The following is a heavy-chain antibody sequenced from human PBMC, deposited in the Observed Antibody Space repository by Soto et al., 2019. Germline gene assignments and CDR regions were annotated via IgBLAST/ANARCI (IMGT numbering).Heavy chain of an antibody. V-gene: IGHV3-72*01. D-gene: IGHD3-22*01. CDR1: GFTFSDHY. J-gene: IGHJ4*02. CDR2: ARNKANSYTT. Sequence: QPGGSLRLSCAASGFTFSDHYMDWVRQAPGKGLEWVGRARNKANSYTTEYAASVKGRFTISRDDSKNSMYLQMNSLKTEDTAVYYCGRSNYYDSSGYRALDYWGQGTRVTVSS. CDR3: GRSNYYDSSGYRALDY.